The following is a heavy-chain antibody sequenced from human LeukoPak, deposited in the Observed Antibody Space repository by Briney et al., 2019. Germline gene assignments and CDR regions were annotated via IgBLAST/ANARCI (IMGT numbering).Heavy chain of an antibody. D-gene: IGHD6-13*01. CDR1: GYTFTNYA. CDR2: INTNTGNP. Sequence: ASVKVSCKASGYTFTNYAMNWVRQAPGQGLEWMGWINTNTGNPTYAQGFTGRFVFSLDTSVSTAYLQISSLKADDNAVYYCARGGDSSFGYFDYWGQGTLVTVSS. J-gene: IGHJ4*02. V-gene: IGHV7-4-1*02. CDR3: ARGGDSSFGYFDY.